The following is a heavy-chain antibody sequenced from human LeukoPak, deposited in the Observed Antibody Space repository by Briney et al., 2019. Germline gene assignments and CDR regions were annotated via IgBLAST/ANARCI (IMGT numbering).Heavy chain of an antibody. CDR2: ISSSGSYR. V-gene: IGHV3-21*01. J-gene: IGHJ4*02. CDR1: GFTFSSYT. Sequence: GGSLRLSCAASGFTFSSYTMSWVRQAPGKGLEWVSSISSSGSYRYYADSVKGRFTISRDSAKNSLFLQMNSLRAEDTAVYYCATEFFYRYDSSGLLDYWGQGTLVTVSS. D-gene: IGHD3-22*01. CDR3: ATEFFYRYDSSGLLDY.